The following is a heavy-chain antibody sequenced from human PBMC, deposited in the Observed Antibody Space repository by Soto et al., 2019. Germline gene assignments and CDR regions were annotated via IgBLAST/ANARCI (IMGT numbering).Heavy chain of an antibody. CDR1: GFTFINYA. V-gene: IGHV3-30-3*01. Sequence: GGSLRLSCAASGFTFINYAMHWVRQAPGKGLEWVAVISYDGSNKYYADSVKGRFTISRDNSKNTMYLQMNSLSAEDTAVYHCARDQVKGTMTILWGQGTLVTVS. CDR3: ARDQVKGTMTIL. J-gene: IGHJ4*02. D-gene: IGHD4-17*01. CDR2: ISYDGSNK.